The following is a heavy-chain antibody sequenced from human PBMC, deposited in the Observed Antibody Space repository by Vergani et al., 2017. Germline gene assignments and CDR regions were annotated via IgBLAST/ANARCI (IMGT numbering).Heavy chain of an antibody. D-gene: IGHD3-9*01. J-gene: IGHJ6*02. V-gene: IGHV4-59*01. CDR1: GGSISSYY. CDR3: ARLRLGLTGPSQAPAMDV. CDR2: IYYSGST. Sequence: QVQLQESGPGLVKPSETLSLTCTVSGGSISSYYWSWIRQPPGKGLEWIGYIYYSGSTNYNPSLKSRVTISVDTSKNQFSLKLSSVTAADTAVYYCARLRLGLTGPSQAPAMDVWGQGTTVTVSS.